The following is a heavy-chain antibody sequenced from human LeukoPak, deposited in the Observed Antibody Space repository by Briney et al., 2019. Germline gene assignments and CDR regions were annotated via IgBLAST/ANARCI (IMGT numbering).Heavy chain of an antibody. CDR3: AKDGGGPLD. J-gene: IGHJ4*02. Sequence: GGSLRLSCEASGFSLRTSWMSWVRQAPGKGLEWVGNIKQDGSEKSYVDSVKGRFTISRDNAKNSLYLQMNSLRAKDTAVYYCAKDGGGPLDWGQGTLVTVSS. V-gene: IGHV3-7*01. CDR1: GFSLRTSW. D-gene: IGHD3-10*01. CDR2: IKQDGSEK.